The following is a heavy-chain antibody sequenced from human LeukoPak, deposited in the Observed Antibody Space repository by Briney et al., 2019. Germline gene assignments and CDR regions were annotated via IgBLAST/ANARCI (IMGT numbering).Heavy chain of an antibody. CDR2: ISYDGSNK. CDR3: ARDSNIVPSVGPYYYYGMDV. D-gene: IGHD2/OR15-2a*01. Sequence: GRSLRLSCAASGFTFSSYAMHWVRQAPGKGLEWVAVISYDGSNKYYADSVKGRFTISRDNSKNTLYLQMNSLRAEDTAVYCCARDSNIVPSVGPYYYYGMDVWGQGTTVTVSS. V-gene: IGHV3-30-3*01. J-gene: IGHJ6*02. CDR1: GFTFSSYA.